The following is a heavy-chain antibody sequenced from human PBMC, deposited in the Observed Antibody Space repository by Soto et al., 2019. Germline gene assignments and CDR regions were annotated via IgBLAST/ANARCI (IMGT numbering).Heavy chain of an antibody. D-gene: IGHD3-16*01. J-gene: IGHJ5*02. Sequence: PGVSLRLCWAASGVTFGGYARSWVRQAPGKGREWVSAISGSGGSTYYADSVKGRFTISRDNSKNTLYLQMNSLRAEDTAVYYCAKGSRGITNNWFDPWGQGTLVTVSS. CDR2: ISGSGGST. CDR3: AKGSRGITNNWFDP. V-gene: IGHV3-23*01. CDR1: GVTFGGYA.